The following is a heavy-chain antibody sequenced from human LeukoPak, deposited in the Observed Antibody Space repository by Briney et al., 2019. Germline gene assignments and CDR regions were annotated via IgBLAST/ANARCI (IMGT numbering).Heavy chain of an antibody. CDR1: GGTFSSYA. J-gene: IGHJ4*02. D-gene: IGHD6-19*01. Sequence: SVTVSCKASGGTFSSYAISWVRQAPGQGLEWMGGIIPIFGTANYAQKFQGRVTITADESTSTAYMELSSLRSEDTAVYYCAREWRGSQWLVSLGFDYWGQGTLVTVSS. CDR3: AREWRGSQWLVSLGFDY. V-gene: IGHV1-69*13. CDR2: IIPIFGTA.